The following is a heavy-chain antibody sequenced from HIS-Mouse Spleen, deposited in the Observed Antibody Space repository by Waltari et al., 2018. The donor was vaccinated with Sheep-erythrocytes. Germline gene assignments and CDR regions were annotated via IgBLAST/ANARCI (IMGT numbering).Heavy chain of an antibody. D-gene: IGHD1-7*01. CDR2: IYRGGST. Sequence: EVQLVESGGGLVQPGGSLRLSCAASGFTVSSNYMSWVRQAPGKGLEWVSVIYRGGSTYYADSVKGRFTISRDNSKNTLYLQMNSLRAEDTAVYYCARDSNWNYAFDIWGQGTMVTVSS. V-gene: IGHV3-66*01. CDR1: GFTVSSNY. J-gene: IGHJ3*02. CDR3: ARDSNWNYAFDI.